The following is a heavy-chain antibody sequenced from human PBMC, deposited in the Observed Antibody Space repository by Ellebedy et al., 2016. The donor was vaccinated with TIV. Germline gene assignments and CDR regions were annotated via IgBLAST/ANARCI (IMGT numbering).Heavy chain of an antibody. Sequence: ESLKISXAASGFTFSSYTMNWVRQAPGKGLEWVSSISSGGSDIYYGDSVKGRFTISRDNAKNSLYLQMNSLRGDDSAVYYCARDLGTAWGPFDIWGQGTMVTVSS. CDR1: GFTFSSYT. D-gene: IGHD7-27*01. CDR2: ISSGGSDI. CDR3: ARDLGTAWGPFDI. V-gene: IGHV3-21*01. J-gene: IGHJ3*02.